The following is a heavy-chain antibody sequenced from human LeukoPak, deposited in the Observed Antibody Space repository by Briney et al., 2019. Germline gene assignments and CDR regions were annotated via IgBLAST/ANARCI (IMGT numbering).Heavy chain of an antibody. Sequence: GESLKISCKGSGYPFINYWIGWVRQMPGKGLEWMGIIYPGDSDTRYSPSFQGQVTISADKSISIAYLQWSSLKASDTAMYYCARRGYCSSTSCYASFAFDYWGQGTLVTVSS. CDR3: ARRGYCSSTSCYASFAFDY. J-gene: IGHJ4*02. D-gene: IGHD2-2*01. CDR1: GYPFINYW. CDR2: IYPGDSDT. V-gene: IGHV5-51*01.